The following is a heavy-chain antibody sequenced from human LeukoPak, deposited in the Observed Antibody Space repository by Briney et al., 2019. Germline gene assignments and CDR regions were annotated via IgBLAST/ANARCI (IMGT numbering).Heavy chain of an antibody. CDR3: ARHAGPYYFDY. D-gene: IGHD6-13*01. V-gene: IGHV4-59*08. CDR1: GGSISNYY. Sequence: SGTLSLTCSVSGGSISNYYWSWIRQPPGKGLEWIGYIYYSGSTNYNPSLKSRVTISVDTSKNQFSLKLSSVTAADTAVYYCARHAGPYYFDYWGQGTLVTVSS. J-gene: IGHJ4*02. CDR2: IYYSGST.